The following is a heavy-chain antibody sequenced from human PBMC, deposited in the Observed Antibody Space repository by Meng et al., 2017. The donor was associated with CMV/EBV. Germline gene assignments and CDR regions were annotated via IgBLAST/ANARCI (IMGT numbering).Heavy chain of an antibody. CDR3: ARTNYYDSSGYSGGYYYYGMDV. V-gene: IGHV4-59*01. D-gene: IGHD3-22*01. CDR1: GGSISSYY. CDR2: IYYSGST. J-gene: IGHJ6*02. Sequence: SETLSLTCTVSGGSISSYYWSWIRQPPGKGLEWIGYIYYSGSTNYNPSLKSRVTISVDTSKNQFSLKLSSVTAADTAVYYCARTNYYDSSGYSGGYYYYGMDVWGQGTTVTSP.